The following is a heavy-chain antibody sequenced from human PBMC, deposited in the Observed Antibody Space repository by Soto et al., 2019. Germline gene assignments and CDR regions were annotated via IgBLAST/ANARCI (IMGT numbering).Heavy chain of an antibody. V-gene: IGHV4-59*01. D-gene: IGHD1-26*01. CDR1: CGSIISYY. CDR2: IYYSGST. CDR3: ARTGYNPFEELLFYFDY. J-gene: IGHJ4*02. Sequence: SETLSLTCTFSCGSIISYYWSWIRQPPGKGLEWVGYIYYSGSTNYNPSLKSRVTISVDTSKNQFSLKLSSVTAADTAVYYCARTGYNPFEELLFYFDYWGQGTLVTVSS.